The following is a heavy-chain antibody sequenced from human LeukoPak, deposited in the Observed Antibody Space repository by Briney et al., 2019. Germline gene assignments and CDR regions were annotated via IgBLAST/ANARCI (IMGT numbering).Heavy chain of an antibody. CDR2: IWYDGSNK. Sequence: GGSLRLSCAASGFTFSSYGMHWVRQAPGKGLEWVAVIWYDGSNKYYADSVKGRFTISRDNSKNTLYLQMNSLRAEDTAVYYCARDGYDFWSGYYAEPSFDYWGQGTLVTVSS. CDR3: ARDGYDFWSGYYAEPSFDY. CDR1: GFTFSSYG. V-gene: IGHV3-33*01. D-gene: IGHD3-3*01. J-gene: IGHJ4*02.